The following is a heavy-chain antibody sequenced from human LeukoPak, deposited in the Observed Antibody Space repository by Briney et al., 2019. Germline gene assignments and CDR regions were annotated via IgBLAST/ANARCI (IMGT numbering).Heavy chain of an antibody. J-gene: IGHJ4*02. CDR2: IKQDGSEK. CDR1: GFTFSSYG. V-gene: IGHV3-7*01. Sequence: GGSLRLSCAASGFTFSSYGMHWVRQAPGKGLEWVANIKQDGSEKYYVDSVKGRFTISRDNAKNSLYLQMNSLRAEVTAVYYCARATGTDYWGQGTLVTVSS. CDR3: ARATGTDY. D-gene: IGHD1/OR15-1a*01.